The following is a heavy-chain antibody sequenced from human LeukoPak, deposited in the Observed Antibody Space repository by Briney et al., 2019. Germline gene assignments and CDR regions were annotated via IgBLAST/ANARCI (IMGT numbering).Heavy chain of an antibody. Sequence: PGGSLRLSCAASGFTFSSYSMNWVRQVPGKGLEWVSSISSSSSYIYYADSVKGRFTISRDNAKNSLYLQMNSLRAEDTAVYYCARGRAVAANNWFDPWGQGTLVTVSS. CDR1: GFTFSSYS. J-gene: IGHJ5*02. CDR2: ISSSSSYI. D-gene: IGHD6-19*01. CDR3: ARGRAVAANNWFDP. V-gene: IGHV3-21*01.